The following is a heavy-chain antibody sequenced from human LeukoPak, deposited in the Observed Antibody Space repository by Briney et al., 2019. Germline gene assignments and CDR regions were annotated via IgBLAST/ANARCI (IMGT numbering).Heavy chain of an antibody. Sequence: GGSLRLSCAASGFTFSSYSMNWVRQAPGKGLEWVSSISSSSSYIYYADSVKGRFTISRDNAKNSLYLQMNSLRAEDTAVYYCARDGVAATLFDYYYYMDVWGKGTTVTVSS. CDR2: ISSSSSYI. J-gene: IGHJ6*03. D-gene: IGHD2-15*01. CDR1: GFTFSSYS. V-gene: IGHV3-21*01. CDR3: ARDGVAATLFDYYYYMDV.